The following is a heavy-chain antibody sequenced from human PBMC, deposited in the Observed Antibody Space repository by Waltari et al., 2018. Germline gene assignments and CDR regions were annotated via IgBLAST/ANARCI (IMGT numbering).Heavy chain of an antibody. J-gene: IGHJ4*02. Sequence: EVQLVESGGGVVEPGGTLKPSGAASGSSFSNAGMSWVRQAPVNVLEWVGRIKSETACGTTECAAPVKGRFTISIDETTNTLYLQMNSLKTGDTAMYYCTTYRPCSSDWGQGTLFTVSS. D-gene: IGHD6-25*01. CDR1: GSSFSNAG. CDR2: IKSETACGTT. V-gene: IGHV3-15*05. CDR3: TTYRPCSSD.